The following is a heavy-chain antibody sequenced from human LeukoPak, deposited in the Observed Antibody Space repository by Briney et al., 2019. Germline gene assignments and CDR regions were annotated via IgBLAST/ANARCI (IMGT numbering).Heavy chain of an antibody. J-gene: IGHJ6*03. Sequence: GRSLRLSCAASGFTFSSYSMNWVRQAPGKGLEWVSSISSSSSYIYYADSVKGRFTISRDNAKNSLYLQMNSLRAEDTAVYYCAREGYCSSTSCYKSRGFYYYYYMDVWGKGTTVTVSS. CDR1: GFTFSSYS. V-gene: IGHV3-21*01. D-gene: IGHD2-2*02. CDR2: ISSSSSYI. CDR3: AREGYCSSTSCYKSRGFYYYYYMDV.